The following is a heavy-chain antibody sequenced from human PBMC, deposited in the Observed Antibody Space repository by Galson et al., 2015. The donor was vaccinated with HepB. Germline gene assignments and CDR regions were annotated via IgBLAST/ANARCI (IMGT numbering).Heavy chain of an antibody. CDR1: GFTFNNYA. CDR2: INFSGGT. Sequence: SLRLSCAASGFTFNNYAMSWVRQAPGKGLEWVSVINFSGGTAYADSVKGRFTISRDNSKNTLYLQMNSLRAEDTAVYYCAKEALGYFDYWGQGTLVTVSS. CDR3: AKEALGYFDY. D-gene: IGHD6-6*01. J-gene: IGHJ4*02. V-gene: IGHV3-23*01.